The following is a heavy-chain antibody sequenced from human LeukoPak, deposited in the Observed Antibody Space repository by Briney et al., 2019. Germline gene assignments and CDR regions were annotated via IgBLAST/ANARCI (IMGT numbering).Heavy chain of an antibody. CDR1: GFTFSSYD. CDR2: IYRGGST. J-gene: IGHJ4*02. V-gene: IGHV3-66*04. CDR3: ARLSANSSAYFFDY. D-gene: IGHD3-22*01. Sequence: PGGSLRLSCAASGFTFSSYDMNWVRQAPGKGLEWVSIIYRGGSTNYADSVKGRFTISRDTSKNTLYLQMNSLRAEDTAVYYCARLSANSSAYFFDYWGQGTMVTVSS.